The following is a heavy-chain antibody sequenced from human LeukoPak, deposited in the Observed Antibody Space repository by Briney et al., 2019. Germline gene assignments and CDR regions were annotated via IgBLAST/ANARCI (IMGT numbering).Heavy chain of an antibody. D-gene: IGHD5-18*01. CDR3: ARGGGYSYGTPDY. J-gene: IGHJ4*02. CDR1: GFTLSSYW. CDR2: INSDGRST. V-gene: IGHV3-74*01. Sequence: GGSLRLSCAASGFTLSSYWMHWVRQAPGKGLVWVSRINSDGRSTSYADSVKGRFTIYRDNAKNTLYLQMNSLRAEDTAVYYCARGGGYSYGTPDYWGQGTLVTVSS.